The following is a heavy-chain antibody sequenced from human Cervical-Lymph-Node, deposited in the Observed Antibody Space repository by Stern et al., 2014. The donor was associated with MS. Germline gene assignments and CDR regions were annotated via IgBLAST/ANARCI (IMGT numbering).Heavy chain of an antibody. D-gene: IGHD1-26*01. V-gene: IGHV3-74*01. J-gene: IGHJ4*02. CDR1: GFKVRNYW. CDR3: AKEVGSQQGLY. CDR2: INIDGTRT. Sequence: EDQLVESGGGLVQPGGSLRLSCEASGFKVRNYWMYWVRQAPGKGLVWVSRINIDGTRTSYADSVKGRFTISRDISKNTLFLQMNSLRVEDTAVYYCAKEVGSQQGLYWGQGTLVTVSS.